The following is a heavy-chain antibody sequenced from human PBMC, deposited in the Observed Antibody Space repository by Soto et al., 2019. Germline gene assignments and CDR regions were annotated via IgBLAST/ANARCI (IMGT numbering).Heavy chain of an antibody. CDR1: GFTFSGFD. CDR2: IKPNTDDT. Sequence: ASVNVSCKPSGFTFSGFDFHWVRQAPGQGLECMGWIKPNTDDTGYAQKFQGRVTLTWDTSSSAGYLDLSRLRSDDTAVYYCARSPYSLEGDGQHYYYGMDLWGLGTTVTVSS. D-gene: IGHD2-15*01. CDR3: ARSPYSLEGDGQHYYYGMDL. J-gene: IGHJ6*02. V-gene: IGHV1-2*02.